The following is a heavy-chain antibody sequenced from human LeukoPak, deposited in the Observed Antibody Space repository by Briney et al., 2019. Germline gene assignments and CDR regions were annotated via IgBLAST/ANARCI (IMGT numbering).Heavy chain of an antibody. Sequence: PGGALRLSCAASGFTFDDYAMSWVRQAPGKGLEWVSGINWNGGSIGYGDSVKGRITISRDNAKNSLYLQMDSLRAEDTALYYCARGPGRNSGSPRYSDYRGQGTLVTVSS. D-gene: IGHD1-26*01. CDR1: GFTFDDYA. CDR2: INWNGGSI. J-gene: IGHJ4*02. CDR3: ARGPGRNSGSPRYSDY. V-gene: IGHV3-20*04.